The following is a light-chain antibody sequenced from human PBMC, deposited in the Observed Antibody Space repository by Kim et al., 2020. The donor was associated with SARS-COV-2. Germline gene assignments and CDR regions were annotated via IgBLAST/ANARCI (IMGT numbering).Light chain of an antibody. CDR3: QQRSNWRYT. CDR2: HAS. V-gene: IGKV3-11*01. CDR1: QSVGTF. Sequence: EIVLTQSPATLSLSPGERATLSCRASQSVGTFLAWYQQKPGQSPRLLIYHASNRATGIPARFSGSESVTDFTLTISSLEPEDFAVYYCQQRSNWRYTFGQGTKLEI. J-gene: IGKJ2*01.